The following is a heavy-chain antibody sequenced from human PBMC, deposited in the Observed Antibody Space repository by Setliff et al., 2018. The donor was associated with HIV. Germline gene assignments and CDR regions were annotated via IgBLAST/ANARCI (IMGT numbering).Heavy chain of an antibody. V-gene: IGHV4-59*12. D-gene: IGHD6-19*01. Sequence: SETLSLTCTVSDGSISNYCWSWIRQPPGKGLEWIGYICHRGSTNYNPSLKSRVIISGDTSKNQFSLKLNSVTAADTAMYYCARDGGSSGWYFVLGYSDYWGPGTLVTVSS. CDR1: DGSISNYC. J-gene: IGHJ4*02. CDR2: ICHRGST. CDR3: ARDGGSSGWYFVLGYSDY.